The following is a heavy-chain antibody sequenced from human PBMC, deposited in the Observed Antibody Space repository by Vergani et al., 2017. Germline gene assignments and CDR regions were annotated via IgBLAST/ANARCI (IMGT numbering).Heavy chain of an antibody. CDR3: ARVFSPSAFWYLDL. CDR1: GDPIDSVSYY. J-gene: IGHJ2*01. CDR2: IYASGNT. Sequence: QVQLQELGPGLVKPSQTLSLTCTVSGDPIDSVSYYWTWIRQPAGKGLEWIGRIYASGNTNYNPSLRSRVIMSVDTSKNQISLKLTSVTAADTAVYYCARVFSPSAFWYLDLWGRGALVTVSS. V-gene: IGHV4-61*02. D-gene: IGHD2/OR15-2a*01.